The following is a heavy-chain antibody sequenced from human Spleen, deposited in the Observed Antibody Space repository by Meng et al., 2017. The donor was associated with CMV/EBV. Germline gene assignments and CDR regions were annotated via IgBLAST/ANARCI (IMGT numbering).Heavy chain of an antibody. CDR1: GYTFTGYY. J-gene: IGHJ6*02. D-gene: IGHD2-2*01. CDR2: INPNTGGP. CDR3: ARGCSSTICYRGNGAMDV. V-gene: IGHV1-2*02. Sequence: ASVKVSCKASGYTFTGYYIHWVRQAPGQGLEWMGWINPNTGGPNYAQKFEGRVTLTGDTSISTAYMELKRMTSDDTAVYYCARGCSSTICYRGNGAMDVWGQGTAVTVSS.